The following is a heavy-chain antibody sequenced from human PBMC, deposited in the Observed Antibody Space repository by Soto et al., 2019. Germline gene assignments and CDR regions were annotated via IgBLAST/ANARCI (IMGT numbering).Heavy chain of an antibody. CDR2: IFHTGAT. CDR1: GGSITSSSFY. V-gene: IGHV4-39*01. CDR3: ARRRIVPTTNFDY. J-gene: IGHJ4*02. Sequence: LSLTCTVSGGSITSSSFYWGWIRQPPGKGLEWIGHIFHTGATYYNPTLKSRLRMSVDTSKNQFSLNLSSVTATDTAVYYCARRRIVPTTNFDYWGQGTLVTVSS. D-gene: IGHD1-26*01.